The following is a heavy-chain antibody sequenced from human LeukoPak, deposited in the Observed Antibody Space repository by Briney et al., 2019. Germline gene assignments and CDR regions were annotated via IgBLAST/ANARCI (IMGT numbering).Heavy chain of an antibody. Sequence: GGSLRLSCAASGFTVSSTYMSWVRQAPGKGLEWVSVIYSGGSTYYGDSVKGRFTISRDNSMNTLYLQMNSLRAADTAVYYCGRLKSSGYIIESWGQGTLVTVSS. CDR1: GFTVSSTY. CDR2: IYSGGST. J-gene: IGHJ4*02. CDR3: GRLKSSGYIIES. V-gene: IGHV3-53*01. D-gene: IGHD3-22*01.